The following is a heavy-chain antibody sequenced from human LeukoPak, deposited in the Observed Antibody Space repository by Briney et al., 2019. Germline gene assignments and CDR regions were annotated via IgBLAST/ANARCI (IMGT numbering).Heavy chain of an antibody. Sequence: GGSLRLSCAASGFTFSSYWMSWVRRAPGKGLEWVANIKQDGSEKYYVDSVKGRFTISSDNAKNSLYLQMNSLRAEDTAVYYCARDWGAATYFDYWGQGTLVTVSS. CDR3: ARDWGAATYFDY. CDR1: GFTFSSYW. V-gene: IGHV3-7*01. J-gene: IGHJ4*02. CDR2: IKQDGSEK. D-gene: IGHD2-15*01.